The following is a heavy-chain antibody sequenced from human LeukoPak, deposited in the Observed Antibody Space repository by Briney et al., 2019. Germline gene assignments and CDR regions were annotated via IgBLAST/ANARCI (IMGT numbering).Heavy chain of an antibody. Sequence: PGGPLRLSCAASGFTFRTYWMHGGRRAPGKGLMRLSRLSPDGSSSIYADSVKGRFTVSRDNAKNTLYLQMNSLRAEDTAVYYCTRSPSLGGNYWGFDYWGQGTLVTVSS. J-gene: IGHJ4*02. CDR3: TRSPSLGGNYWGFDY. D-gene: IGHD1-26*01. V-gene: IGHV3-74*01. CDR2: LSPDGSSS. CDR1: GFTFRTYW.